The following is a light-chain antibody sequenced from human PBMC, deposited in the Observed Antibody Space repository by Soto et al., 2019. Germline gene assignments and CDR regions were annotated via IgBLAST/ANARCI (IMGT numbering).Light chain of an antibody. CDR1: SSDVGGYNY. CDR3: SSYTSSSTLSTYV. CDR2: DVS. Sequence: QSALTQPASVSGSPGQSITISCTGTSSDVGGYNYVSWYQHHPGKAPKLMIYDVSNRPSGVSNRFSGSKSGNTASLIISGLQAADEAEYYCSSYTSSSTLSTYVFGTGTKVTVL. V-gene: IGLV2-14*03. J-gene: IGLJ1*01.